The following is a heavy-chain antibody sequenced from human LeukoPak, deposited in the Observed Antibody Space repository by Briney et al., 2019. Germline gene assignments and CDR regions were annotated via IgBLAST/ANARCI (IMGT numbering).Heavy chain of an antibody. J-gene: IGHJ4*02. Sequence: PGGSLRLSCAASGFTFSSYNMNWVRQAPGKGLEWVSFISSTNNTIYYADSVKGRFTISRDNAKNSLYLQMNSLRAEDTAAYYCAREEGFDYWGQGTLVTVSS. CDR1: GFTFSSYN. CDR2: ISSTNNTI. CDR3: AREEGFDY. V-gene: IGHV3-48*01.